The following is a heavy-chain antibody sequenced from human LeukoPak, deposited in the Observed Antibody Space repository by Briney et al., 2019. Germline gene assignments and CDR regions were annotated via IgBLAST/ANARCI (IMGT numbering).Heavy chain of an antibody. CDR3: AREAYGGNVAFDI. CDR1: GGSISSGDYY. D-gene: IGHD4-23*01. J-gene: IGHJ3*02. V-gene: IGHV4-30-4*01. Sequence: PPETLSLTCTVSGGSISSGDYYWSWIRQPPGKGLEWIGYIYYSGSTYYNPSLKSRVTISVDTSKNQFSLKLSSVTAADTAVYYCAREAYGGNVAFDIWGQGTMVTVSS. CDR2: IYYSGST.